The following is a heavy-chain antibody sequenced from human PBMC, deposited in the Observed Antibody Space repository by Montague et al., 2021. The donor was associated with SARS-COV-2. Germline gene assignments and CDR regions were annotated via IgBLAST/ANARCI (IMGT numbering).Heavy chain of an antibody. V-gene: IGHV6-1*01. CDR3: ALAVAGRGGYDY. J-gene: IGHJ4*02. CDR1: GDSVSSNSAA. Sequence: CAISGDSVSSNSAAWNWNRHSPSRRLERLGRTYFRSKWYYEYAVSLKSRITINPDTSKNQFSLQVKSMTPEDTAVYYCALAVAGRGGYDYWGQGTLVTVSS. D-gene: IGHD6-19*01. CDR2: TYFRSKWYY.